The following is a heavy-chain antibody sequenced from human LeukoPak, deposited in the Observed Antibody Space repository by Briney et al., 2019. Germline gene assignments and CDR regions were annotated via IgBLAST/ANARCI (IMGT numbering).Heavy chain of an antibody. Sequence: RTGGSLRLSCAASGFTFSSYGMHWVRQAPGKGLEWVAVIWYDGSNKYYADSVKGRFTISGDNSKNTLYLQMNSLRAEDTAVYYCARGNLRGYSYSYDLDYWGQGTLVTVSS. J-gene: IGHJ4*02. CDR3: ARGNLRGYSYSYDLDY. CDR1: GFTFSSYG. CDR2: IWYDGSNK. D-gene: IGHD5-18*01. V-gene: IGHV3-33*01.